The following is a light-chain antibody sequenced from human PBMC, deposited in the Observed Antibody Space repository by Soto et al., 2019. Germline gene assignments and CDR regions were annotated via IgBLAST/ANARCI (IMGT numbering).Light chain of an antibody. CDR2: DVN. V-gene: IGLV2-14*03. CDR1: SSDVGGYNY. Sequence: QSVLTQPASVSGSPGQWITISCTGTSSDVGGYNYVSWYQQHPGKAPKLLISDVNSRPSGVSDRFSGYKSGNTASLTISGLQAEDEADYYCSSYSSSATPVFGGGTKLTVL. CDR3: SSYSSSATPV. J-gene: IGLJ2*01.